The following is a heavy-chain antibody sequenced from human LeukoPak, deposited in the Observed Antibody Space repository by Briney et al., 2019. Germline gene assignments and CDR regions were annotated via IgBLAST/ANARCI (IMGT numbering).Heavy chain of an antibody. D-gene: IGHD3-22*01. Sequence: SETLSLTCTVSGGSISSYYWSWIRQPPGKGLEWIGNIFYTGTTKYNPSLKSRVTISVDTSKNQFSLKLSSVTAADTAMYYCARSVHYYDSASFGVAFDVWGQWTMVTVS. V-gene: IGHV4-59*01. J-gene: IGHJ3*01. CDR2: IFYTGTT. CDR3: ARSVHYYDSASFGVAFDV. CDR1: GGSISSYY.